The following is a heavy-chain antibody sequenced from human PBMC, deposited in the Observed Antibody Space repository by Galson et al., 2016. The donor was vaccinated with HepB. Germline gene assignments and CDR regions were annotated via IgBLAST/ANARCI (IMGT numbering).Heavy chain of an antibody. CDR2: ISAYTGNT. CDR1: GYTFTTYG. V-gene: IGHV1-18*04. D-gene: IGHD7-27*01. CDR3: ARTGDLRLDY. Sequence: SVKVSCKASGYTFTTYGISWVRQAPGQRLDWIGWISAYTGNTYYAQHFQGRVIMSTDTAKGTAYMELRGLRSNDTAIYYCARTGDLRLDYWGQGTLVTVSS. J-gene: IGHJ4*02.